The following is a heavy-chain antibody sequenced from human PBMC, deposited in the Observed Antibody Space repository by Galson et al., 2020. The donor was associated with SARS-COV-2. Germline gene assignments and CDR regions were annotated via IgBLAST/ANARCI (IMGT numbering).Heavy chain of an antibody. V-gene: IGHV3-15*01. D-gene: IGHD2-2*01. CDR1: GFTFSNAW. CDR3: TTDSTPSPRDIVVVPAALYYYYYGMDV. CDR2: IKSKTDGGTT. Sequence: GGSLRLSCAASGFTFSNAWMSWVRQAPGKGLEWVGRIKSKTDGGTTDYAAPVKGRFTISRDDSKNTLYLQMNSLKTEDTAVYYCTTDSTPSPRDIVVVPAALYYYYYGMDVWGQGTTVTVSS. J-gene: IGHJ6*02.